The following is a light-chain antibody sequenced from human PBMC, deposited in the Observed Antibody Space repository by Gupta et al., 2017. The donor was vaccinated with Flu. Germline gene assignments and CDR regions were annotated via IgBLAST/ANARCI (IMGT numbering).Light chain of an antibody. J-gene: IGKJ2*01. CDR3: QQYGSTRRYN. V-gene: IGKV3-20*01. CDR2: AAS. Sequence: TLSLSPGESATLSCRASQNINLNYLAWLKQKAGQAPRLLVYAASTRDTGIPDRFSGSEYGTDFTLTISRREPEDFAVYYCQQYGSTRRYNFGQGTHLEIK. CDR1: QNINLNY.